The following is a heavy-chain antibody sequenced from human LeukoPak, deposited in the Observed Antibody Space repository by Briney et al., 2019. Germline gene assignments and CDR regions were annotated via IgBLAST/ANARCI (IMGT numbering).Heavy chain of an antibody. J-gene: IGHJ5*02. CDR3: VRDHVSPGLSNWFDP. CDR1: GGSISSYY. D-gene: IGHD3-16*01. V-gene: IGHV4-59*12. CDR2: IYYSGST. Sequence: PSETLSLTCTVSGGSISSYYWSWIRQPPGKGLEWIGYIYYSGSTNYNPSLKSRVTISVDTSKNQFSLKLSSVTASDTAMYYCVRDHVSPGLSNWFDPWGQGTLVTVSS.